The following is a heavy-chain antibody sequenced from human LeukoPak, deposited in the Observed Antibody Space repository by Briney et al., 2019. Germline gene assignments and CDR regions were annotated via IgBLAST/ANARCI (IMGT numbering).Heavy chain of an antibody. V-gene: IGHV4-39*01. Sequence: SETLSLTCAVSGGSISSSNWWNWVRQPPGKGLEWIGSISYSGSSYYNPSLKSRVTISVDTSKNQFSLKLRSVTAADTAVYYCARLPARLSWFDPWGQGTLVTVSS. J-gene: IGHJ5*02. D-gene: IGHD2-2*01. CDR1: GGSISSSNW. CDR3: ARLPARLSWFDP. CDR2: ISYSGSS.